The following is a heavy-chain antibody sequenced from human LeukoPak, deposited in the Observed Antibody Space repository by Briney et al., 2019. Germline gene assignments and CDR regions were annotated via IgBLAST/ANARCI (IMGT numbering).Heavy chain of an antibody. CDR1: GYSISSGYY. CDR2: IYHSGST. Sequence: SETLSLTCAVSGYSISSGYYWGWIRQPPGKGLEWIGSIYHSGSTYYNPSLKSRVTISVDTSKNQFSLKLSSVTAADTAVYYCARGLQGYGGHWGQGTLVTVSS. J-gene: IGHJ4*02. V-gene: IGHV4-38-2*01. D-gene: IGHD4-11*01. CDR3: ARGLQGYGGH.